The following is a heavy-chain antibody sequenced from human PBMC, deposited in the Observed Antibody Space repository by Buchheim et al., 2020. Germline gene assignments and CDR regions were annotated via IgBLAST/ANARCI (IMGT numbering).Heavy chain of an antibody. D-gene: IGHD1-7*01. V-gene: IGHV4-34*01. CDR2: IYYSGST. CDR1: GGSFSGYY. CDR3: ARKENWNYDF. J-gene: IGHJ4*02. Sequence: QVQLQQWGAGLLKPSETLSLTCAVYGGSFSGYYWSWIRQHPGKGLEWIGYIYYSGSTYYNPSLKSRVTISVDTPKNQFSLKLSSVTAADTAVYYCARKENWNYDFWGQGTL.